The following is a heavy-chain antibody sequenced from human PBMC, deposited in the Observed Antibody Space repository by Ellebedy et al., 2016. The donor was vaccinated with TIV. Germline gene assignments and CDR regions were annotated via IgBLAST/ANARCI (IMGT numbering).Heavy chain of an antibody. CDR3: AREIYDRSGYYRRGAFDI. J-gene: IGHJ3*02. Sequence: MPSETLSLTCTVSGGSISTYYWNWIRQSPGKGLEWIGDVYYSGDTNYNPSLKSRVTIPVDTSKNQFSLKLTSVTAADTAVYYCAREIYDRSGYYRRGAFDIWGQGIMVTVSS. V-gene: IGHV4-59*01. CDR1: GGSISTYY. D-gene: IGHD3-22*01. CDR2: VYYSGDT.